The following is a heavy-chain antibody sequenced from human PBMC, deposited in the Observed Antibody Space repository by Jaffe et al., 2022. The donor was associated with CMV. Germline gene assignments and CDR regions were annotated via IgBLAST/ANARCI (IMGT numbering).Heavy chain of an antibody. D-gene: IGHD6-19*01. Sequence: QVQLVESGGGVVQPGRSLRLSCAASGFTFSSYGMHWVRQAPGKGLEWVAVIWYDGSNKYYADSVKGRFTISRDNSKNTLYLQMNSLRAEDTAVYYCARETAAYSSGWYSFNYWGQGTLVTVSS. J-gene: IGHJ4*02. CDR1: GFTFSSYG. V-gene: IGHV3-33*01. CDR2: IWYDGSNK. CDR3: ARETAAYSSGWYSFNY.